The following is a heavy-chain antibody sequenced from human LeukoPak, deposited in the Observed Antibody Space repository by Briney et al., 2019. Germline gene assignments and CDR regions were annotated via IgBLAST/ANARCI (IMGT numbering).Heavy chain of an antibody. CDR2: IYHIGST. D-gene: IGHD4/OR15-4a*01. CDR1: GGSISSGANY. Sequence: SQTLSLTCTVSGGSISSGANYWSWIRQHPGKGLEYIGYIYHIGSTYYNPSLKSRVTISVDTSKNQFSLKLTSVTAADTAVYYCARHSFDGSANSFDYWGQGTLVTVSS. J-gene: IGHJ4*02. CDR3: ARHSFDGSANSFDY. V-gene: IGHV4-31*03.